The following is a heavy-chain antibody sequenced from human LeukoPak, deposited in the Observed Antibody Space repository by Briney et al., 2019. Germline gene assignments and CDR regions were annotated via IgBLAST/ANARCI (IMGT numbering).Heavy chain of an antibody. Sequence: PGGSLRLSCAASGFTFSSYAMSWVRQAREKGLEWVSPISGSGGSTYYADSVKGRFTISRDNSKNTLYLQMNSLRAEDTAVYYCAKDQPFYYDSSGYMAPFDYWGQGTLVTVSS. CDR1: GFTFSSYA. V-gene: IGHV3-23*01. CDR3: AKDQPFYYDSSGYMAPFDY. J-gene: IGHJ4*02. D-gene: IGHD3-22*01. CDR2: ISGSGGST.